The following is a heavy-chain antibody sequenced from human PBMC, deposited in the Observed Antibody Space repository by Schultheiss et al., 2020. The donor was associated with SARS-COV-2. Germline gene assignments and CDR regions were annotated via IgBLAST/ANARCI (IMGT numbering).Heavy chain of an antibody. J-gene: IGHJ4*02. Sequence: GGSLRLSCAASFFPFIIYEMNWVRQAPGKGLEWVSYISSSGSTIYYADSVKGRFTISRDNAKNSLYLQMNSLRAEDTAVYYCASLYGDYFPYFDYWGQGTLVTVSS. CDR1: FFPFIIYE. CDR3: ASLYGDYFPYFDY. V-gene: IGHV3-48*03. D-gene: IGHD4-17*01. CDR2: ISSSGSTI.